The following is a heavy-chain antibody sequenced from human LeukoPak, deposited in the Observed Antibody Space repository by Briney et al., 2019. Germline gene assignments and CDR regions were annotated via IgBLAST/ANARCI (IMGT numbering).Heavy chain of an antibody. V-gene: IGHV3-23*01. CDR3: ATAGYSYGYFYYYVMDV. J-gene: IGHJ6*02. CDR1: GFTFSSYA. CDR2: ISGSGGST. Sequence: GGSLRLSCAASGFTFSSYAMSWVRQAPGNGLEWVSAISGSGGSTYYADSVKGRFTISRDNSKNTLYLQMNSLRAEDTAVYYCATAGYSYGYFYYYVMDVWGQGTTVTVSS. D-gene: IGHD5-18*01.